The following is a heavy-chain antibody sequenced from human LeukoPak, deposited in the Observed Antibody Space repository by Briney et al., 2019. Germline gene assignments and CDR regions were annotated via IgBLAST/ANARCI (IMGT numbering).Heavy chain of an antibody. D-gene: IGHD3-10*02. Sequence: GGSLRLSCAASGFTFSSYEMNWVRQAPGKGLEWVSYISSSGSTIYYADSVQGRFTISRDNAQNSLYLQMSSLRAEDTAVYYCARNVYNFDYWGQGTLVTISS. J-gene: IGHJ4*02. V-gene: IGHV3-48*03. CDR1: GFTFSSYE. CDR3: ARNVYNFDY. CDR2: ISSSGSTI.